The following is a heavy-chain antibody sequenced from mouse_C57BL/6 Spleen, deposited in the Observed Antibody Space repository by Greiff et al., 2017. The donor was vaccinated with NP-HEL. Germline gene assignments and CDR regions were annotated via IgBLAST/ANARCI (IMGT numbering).Heavy chain of an antibody. CDR3: ARRPHYYGSSYAMDY. V-gene: IGHV5-17*01. CDR1: GFTFSDYG. Sequence: EVKLVESGGGLVKPGGSLKLSCAASGFTFSDYGMHWVRQAPEKGLEWVAYISSGSSTIYYADTVKGRFTISRDNAKNTLFLQMTSLRSEDTAMYYCARRPHYYGSSYAMDYWGQGTSVTVSS. D-gene: IGHD1-1*01. CDR2: ISSGSSTI. J-gene: IGHJ4*01.